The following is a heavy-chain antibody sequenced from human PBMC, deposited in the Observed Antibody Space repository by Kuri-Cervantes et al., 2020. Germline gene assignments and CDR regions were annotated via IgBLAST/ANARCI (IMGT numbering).Heavy chain of an antibody. Sequence: GSLRLSCAVSGGSISSGGYYWGWIRQPPGKGLEWIGSIYYSGSTYYNPSLKSRVTISVDTSKNQFSLKLSSVTAADTAVYYCARFLIAAAGMVDYWGQGTLVTVSS. V-gene: IGHV4-39*01. CDR2: IYYSGST. D-gene: IGHD6-13*01. CDR1: GGSISSGGYY. CDR3: ARFLIAAAGMVDY. J-gene: IGHJ4*02.